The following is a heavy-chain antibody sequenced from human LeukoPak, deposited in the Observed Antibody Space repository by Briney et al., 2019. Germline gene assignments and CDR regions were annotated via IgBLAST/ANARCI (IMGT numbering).Heavy chain of an antibody. CDR2: IYYSGST. J-gene: IGHJ4*02. V-gene: IGHV4-39*07. D-gene: IGHD3-10*01. CDR3: ARVYLLYGSGSQYYFDY. CDR1: GGSISSSSYY. Sequence: PSETLSLTCTVSGGSISSSSYYWGWIRQPPGKGLEWIGSIYYSGSTYYNPSLKSRVTISVGTSKNQFSLKLSSVTAADTAVYYCARVYLLYGSGSQYYFDYWGQGTLVTVSS.